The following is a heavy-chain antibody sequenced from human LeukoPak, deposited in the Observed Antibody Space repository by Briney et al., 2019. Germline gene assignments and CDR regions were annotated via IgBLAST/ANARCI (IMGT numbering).Heavy chain of an antibody. Sequence: SVKVSCKASGGTFSSYAISWVRQAPGQGLEWMGGIIPIFGTANYAQKFQGRVTITADESTSTAYMELSSLRSEDTAVYYCARWGGYSGYESLGALDIWGQGTMVTVSS. V-gene: IGHV1-69*13. CDR2: IIPIFGTA. CDR3: ARWGGYSGYESLGALDI. D-gene: IGHD5-12*01. CDR1: GGTFSSYA. J-gene: IGHJ3*02.